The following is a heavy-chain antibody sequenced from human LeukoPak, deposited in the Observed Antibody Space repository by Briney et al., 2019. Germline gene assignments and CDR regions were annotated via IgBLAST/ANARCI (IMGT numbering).Heavy chain of an antibody. CDR2: FDPEDGET. J-gene: IGHJ4*02. Sequence: GASVKVSCKVSGYTLTELSMHWVRQAPGKGLEWMGGFDPEDGETIYAQKFQGRVTMTEDTSTDTAYMELSSLRSEDTAVYYCATDATSRASLDYWGQGTLVTVSS. D-gene: IGHD2-2*01. CDR3: ATDATSRASLDY. CDR1: GYTLTELS. V-gene: IGHV1-24*01.